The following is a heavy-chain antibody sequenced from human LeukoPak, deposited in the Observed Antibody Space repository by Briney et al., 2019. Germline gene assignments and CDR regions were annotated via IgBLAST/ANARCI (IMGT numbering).Heavy chain of an antibody. Sequence: SETLSLTCAVYGGSFSGYYWSWIRQPPGKGLEWIGEINHRGSTNYNPSLKSRVTISVDTSKNQFSLKLSSVTAADTAVYYRAGSLGFSAAPDYWGQGTLVTVSS. V-gene: IGHV4-34*01. J-gene: IGHJ4*02. CDR1: GGSFSGYY. D-gene: IGHD6-13*01. CDR3: AGSLGFSAAPDY. CDR2: INHRGST.